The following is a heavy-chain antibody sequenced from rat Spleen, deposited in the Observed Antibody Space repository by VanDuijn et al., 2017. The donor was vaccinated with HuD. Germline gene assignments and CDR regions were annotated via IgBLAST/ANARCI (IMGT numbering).Heavy chain of an antibody. CDR1: GFTFSDYY. CDR2: ISSDGRRN. CDR3: ARRGAADYFDY. V-gene: IGHV5-29*01. D-gene: IGHD1-2*01. J-gene: IGHJ2*01. Sequence: EVQLVESDGGLVQPGRSLKLSCAASGFTFSDYYMAWVRQAPTKGLEWVATISSDGRRNYYRDSVKGRFTISRDNAKSSLYLQMDSLRSEDTATYYCARRGAADYFDYWGQGVMVTVSS.